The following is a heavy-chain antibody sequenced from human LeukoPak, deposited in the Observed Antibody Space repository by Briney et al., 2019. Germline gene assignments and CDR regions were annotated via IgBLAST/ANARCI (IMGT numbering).Heavy chain of an antibody. V-gene: IGHV3-30*04. D-gene: IGHD1-26*01. CDR1: GFTFSSYA. CDR3: ARDVDSGSWSTLGY. J-gene: IGHJ4*02. Sequence: GRSLRLSCAASGFTFSSYAMHWVRQAPGKGLEWVAVISYDGSNKYYADSVKGRFTISRDNSKNTLYLQMNSLRAEDTAVYYCARDVDSGSWSTLGYWGQGTLVTVSS. CDR2: ISYDGSNK.